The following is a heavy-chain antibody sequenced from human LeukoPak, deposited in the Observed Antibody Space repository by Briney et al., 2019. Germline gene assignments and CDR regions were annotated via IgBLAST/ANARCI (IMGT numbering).Heavy chain of an antibody. J-gene: IGHJ5*02. D-gene: IGHD2-2*02. CDR2: ISGSGGTT. V-gene: IGHV3-23*01. CDR1: GFTFSSYA. CDR3: ARDHIVVVPAAIPELNWFDP. Sequence: GGSLRLSCAASGFTFSSYAMSWVRQAPGKGLEWVSAISGSGGTTYYADSVKGRFTISRDNAKNSLYLQMNSLRAEDTAVYYCARDHIVVVPAAIPELNWFDPWGQGTLVTVSS.